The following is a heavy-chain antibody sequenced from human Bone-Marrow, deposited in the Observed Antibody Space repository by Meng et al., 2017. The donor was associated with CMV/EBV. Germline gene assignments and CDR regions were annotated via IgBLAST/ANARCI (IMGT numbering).Heavy chain of an antibody. D-gene: IGHD3-3*01. J-gene: IGHJ4*02. CDR2: VSAYNGNT. CDR1: GYSFSSYE. CDR3: AREELGVVTELFDY. Sequence: ASVKVSCKSSGYSFSSYEINWVRQAPGQGLEWMGWVSAYNGNTNYAQQFQGRVTMNTDTSTSTGYMELRSLRSDDTAVYYWAREELGVVTELFDYWGQGTLVTVSS. V-gene: IGHV1-18*01.